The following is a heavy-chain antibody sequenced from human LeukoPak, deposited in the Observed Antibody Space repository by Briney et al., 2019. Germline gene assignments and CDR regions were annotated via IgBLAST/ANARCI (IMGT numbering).Heavy chain of an antibody. V-gene: IGHV3-15*01. J-gene: IGHJ4*02. CDR3: TSTLVL. D-gene: IGHD5/OR15-5a*01. Sequence: PGGSLRLYCAASGFTFSDAWMTWLRQAPGKGLEWVGRIKRKTDGGTTDYAAPVKGRFTISRDDSKNTLYLQMHSLKTEDTAVYYCTSTLVLRGQGTLVTVSS. CDR2: IKRKTDGGTT. CDR1: GFTFSDAW.